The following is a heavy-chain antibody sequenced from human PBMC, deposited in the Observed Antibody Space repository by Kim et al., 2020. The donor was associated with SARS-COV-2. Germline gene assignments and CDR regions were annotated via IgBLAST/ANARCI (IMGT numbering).Heavy chain of an antibody. Sequence: GGSLRLSCAASGFTFSSYWMHWVRQAPGKGLEWVSRINSDGSSTIYADSVKGRFTISRDNAKNTLYLQVNSLRAEDTAVYYCTRVLITATPYYGMDVWGQGTTVTVSS. CDR3: TRVLITATPYYGMDV. CDR2: INSDGSST. J-gene: IGHJ6*02. CDR1: GFTFSSYW. V-gene: IGHV3-74*01. D-gene: IGHD1-20*01.